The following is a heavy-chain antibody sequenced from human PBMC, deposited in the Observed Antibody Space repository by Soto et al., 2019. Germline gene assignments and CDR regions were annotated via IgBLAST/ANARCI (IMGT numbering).Heavy chain of an antibody. CDR2: ISGSGGST. J-gene: IGHJ4*02. CDR1: GFTFSSYA. CDR3: AKDRIVVVVATPNPLDY. D-gene: IGHD2-15*01. V-gene: IGHV3-23*01. Sequence: GGSLRLSCAASGFTFSSYAMSWVRQAPGKGLEWVSAISGSGGSTYYADSVKGRFTISRDNSKNTLYLQMNSLRAEDTAVYYCAKDRIVVVVATPNPLDYWGQGTLVTVSS.